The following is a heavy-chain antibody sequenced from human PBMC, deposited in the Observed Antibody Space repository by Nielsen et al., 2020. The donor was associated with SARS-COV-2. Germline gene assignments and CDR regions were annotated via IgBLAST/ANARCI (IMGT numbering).Heavy chain of an antibody. CDR3: ARNFYGSGSYPFDP. Sequence: GESLKISCAASGFTFSDYWMSWVRQAPGKGLEWVANIHQDGGETRYADSVKGRFTISRDNAKNSLHLQMNSLRAEDTAMYYCARNFYGSGSYPFDPWGQGTLVTVSS. CDR1: GFTFSDYW. D-gene: IGHD3-10*01. V-gene: IGHV3-7*03. CDR2: IHQDGGET. J-gene: IGHJ5*02.